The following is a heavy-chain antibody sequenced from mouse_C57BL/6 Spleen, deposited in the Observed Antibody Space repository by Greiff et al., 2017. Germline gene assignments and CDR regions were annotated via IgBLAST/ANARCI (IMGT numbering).Heavy chain of an antibody. Sequence: VQLQQSGPELVKPGASVKLSCKASGYTFTSYDINWVKQRPGQGLEWIGWIYPRAGSTTYNEKFKGKATLTADTSSSTAYMQLHSLTSEDSAVFFCARLGILGDYWGQGTSVTVSS. CDR1: GYTFTSYD. J-gene: IGHJ4*01. CDR3: ARLGILGDY. V-gene: IGHV1-85*01. CDR2: IYPRAGST. D-gene: IGHD4-1*01.